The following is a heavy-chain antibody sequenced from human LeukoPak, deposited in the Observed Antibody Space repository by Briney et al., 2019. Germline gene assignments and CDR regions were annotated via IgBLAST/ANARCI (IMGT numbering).Heavy chain of an antibody. J-gene: IGHJ4*02. CDR2: FDPEDGET. CDR1: GYTLTELS. CDR3: ATPIPRYYDSSGLRRGFDY. Sequence: GASVKVSCKVSGYTLTELSMHWVRQAPGKGLEWMGGFDPEDGETIYAQKFQGRVTMTEDTSTDTAYMELSSLRSEDTAVYYCATPIPRYYDSSGLRRGFDYWGQGTLVTVSS. V-gene: IGHV1-24*01. D-gene: IGHD3-22*01.